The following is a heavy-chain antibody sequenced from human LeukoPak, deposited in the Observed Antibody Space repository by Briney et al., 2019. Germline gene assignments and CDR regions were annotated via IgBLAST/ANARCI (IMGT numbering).Heavy chain of an antibody. Sequence: SETLSPTCTVSGGSIGSGGYYWSWIRQHPGKGLEWIGYIYYSGSTYYNPSLKSRVSISVDTSKNQFSLKLSSVTAADTAVYYCARAVVGTLDYWGQGTLVTVSS. J-gene: IGHJ4*02. V-gene: IGHV4-31*03. CDR1: GGSIGSGGYY. CDR3: ARAVVGTLDY. D-gene: IGHD2-15*01. CDR2: IYYSGST.